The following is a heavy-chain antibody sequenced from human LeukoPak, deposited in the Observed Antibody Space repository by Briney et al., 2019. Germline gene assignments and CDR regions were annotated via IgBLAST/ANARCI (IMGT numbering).Heavy chain of an antibody. J-gene: IGHJ4*02. Sequence: GGSLRLSCAASGLTFSNSDMNWVRQVPGKGLEWLSFISSTSITIYCADSVKGRFTISRDNAKNSLYLQMNSLRAEDTAVYYCARSLSGSRYFDYWGQGTLVTVSS. CDR2: ISSTSITI. V-gene: IGHV3-48*04. D-gene: IGHD3-9*01. CDR3: ARSLSGSRYFDY. CDR1: GLTFSNSD.